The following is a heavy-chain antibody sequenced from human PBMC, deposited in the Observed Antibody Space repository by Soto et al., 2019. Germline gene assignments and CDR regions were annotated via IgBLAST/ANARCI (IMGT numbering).Heavy chain of an antibody. CDR2: IYYSGSA. D-gene: IGHD4-17*01. CDR3: ASNYGGNVDY. J-gene: IGHJ4*02. V-gene: IGHV4-59*08. Sequence: PSETLSLTCTVSGGSISSYYWSWIRQPPGKGLEWIGYIYYSGSANYNPSLKSRVTISVDTSKNQFSLKLSSATAADTAVYYCASNYGGNVDYWGQGTLVTVSS. CDR1: GGSISSYY.